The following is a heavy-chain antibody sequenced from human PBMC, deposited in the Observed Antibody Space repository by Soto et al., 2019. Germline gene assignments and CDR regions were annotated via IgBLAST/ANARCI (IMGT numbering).Heavy chain of an antibody. CDR3: ARKQQLAPYDY. V-gene: IGHV4-34*01. D-gene: IGHD6-13*01. J-gene: IGHJ4*02. CDR1: GGSFSGYY. Sequence: QVQLQQWGAGLLKPSETLSLTCAVYGGSFSGYYWSWIRQPPGKGLEWIGEINHSGSTNYNPSLKSRVTISVDTSKNQFSLKLSSVTAADTAVYYCARKQQLAPYDYWGQGTLVIVSS. CDR2: INHSGST.